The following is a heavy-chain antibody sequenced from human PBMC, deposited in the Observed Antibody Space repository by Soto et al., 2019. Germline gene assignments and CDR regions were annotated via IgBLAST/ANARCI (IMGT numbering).Heavy chain of an antibody. CDR3: ARVGEGAVVFDF. CDR1: GDSFSFYY. J-gene: IGHJ4*02. V-gene: IGHV4-59*01. CDR2: VYSSGRT. D-gene: IGHD6-19*01. Sequence: QVQLQESGPGLVKPSETLSLTCTVSGDSFSFYYWSWIRQPPGKGLEWIGYVYSSGRTIYDPSLPSRATISMDTSNSQIFLNLDSVTAADTAVYFCARVGEGAVVFDFWGRGTLVAVSS.